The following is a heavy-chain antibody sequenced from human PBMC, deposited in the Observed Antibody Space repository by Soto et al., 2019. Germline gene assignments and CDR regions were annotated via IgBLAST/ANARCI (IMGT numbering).Heavy chain of an antibody. CDR1: GGSISSYY. CDR2: IYTSGST. V-gene: IGHV4-4*07. CDR3: ARTQSLYCSSPSCYDNWFDH. D-gene: IGHD2-2*01. J-gene: IGHJ5*02. Sequence: SETLSLTCTVSGGSISSYYWSWIRQPAGKGLEWIGRIYTSGSTNYNPSLKSRVTMSVDTSKNQFSLKLSSVTAADTAVYYCARTQSLYCSSPSCYDNWFDHWGQGTLVTVSS.